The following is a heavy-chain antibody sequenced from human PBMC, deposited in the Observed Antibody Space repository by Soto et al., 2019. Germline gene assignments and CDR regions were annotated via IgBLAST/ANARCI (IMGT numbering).Heavy chain of an antibody. Sequence: KTSETLSLTCTVSGGSISSGGYYWSWIRQHPGKGLEWIGYIYYSGSTYYNPSLKSRVTISVDTFKNKFSLKLSSVTAADTAVYYCARDRGSGSYYNWFDPWGQGTLVTVSS. V-gene: IGHV4-31*02. D-gene: IGHD1-26*01. CDR3: ARDRGSGSYYNWFDP. CDR2: IYYSGST. CDR1: GGSISSGGYY. J-gene: IGHJ5*02.